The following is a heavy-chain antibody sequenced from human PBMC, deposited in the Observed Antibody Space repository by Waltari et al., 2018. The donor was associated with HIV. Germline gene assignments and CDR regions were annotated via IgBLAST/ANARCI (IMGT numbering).Heavy chain of an antibody. CDR1: GYTFTSYW. Sequence: VRLVQSGAVVRKPGDSLKMPCKTCGYTFTSYWLGWVGQKAEKGLAWIGVTYPHAWAVRYHPSFHGRGAISVHWATRTADLDWRSLTTLDSGIYYCARRPDYNGDWFDSWGQGTLISVSS. D-gene: IGHD2-8*01. CDR2: TYPHAWAV. CDR3: ARRPDYNGDWFDS. J-gene: IGHJ5*01. V-gene: IGHV5-51*03.